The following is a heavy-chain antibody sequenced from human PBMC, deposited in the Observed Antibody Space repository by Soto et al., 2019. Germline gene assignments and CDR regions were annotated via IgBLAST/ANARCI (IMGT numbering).Heavy chain of an antibody. CDR2: ISHSGST. D-gene: IGHD3-10*01. Sequence: QVQLQESGPGLVKPSGTLSLTCAVSGGSISSSHWWSWVRQPPGKGLEWIGEISHSGSTNYNPSLKSRVTISVDKSKNQFSLKLSSVTAADTAVYYCAREYYGSGSYLPKTNYYYYMDVWGKGTTVTVSS. V-gene: IGHV4-4*02. CDR1: GGSISSSHW. J-gene: IGHJ6*03. CDR3: AREYYGSGSYLPKTNYYYYMDV.